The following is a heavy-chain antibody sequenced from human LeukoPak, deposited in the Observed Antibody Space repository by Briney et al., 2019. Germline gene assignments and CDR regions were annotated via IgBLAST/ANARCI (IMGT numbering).Heavy chain of an antibody. D-gene: IGHD1-14*01. CDR3: ASGTGPTPLYYFDY. J-gene: IGHJ4*02. CDR2: INHSGST. Sequence: SETLSLTCAVYGGSFSGYYWCWIRQPPGKGLEWIGEINHSGSTNYNPSLKSRVTISVDTSKNQFSLKLSSVTAADTAVYYCASGTGPTPLYYFDYWGQGTLVTVSS. CDR1: GGSFSGYY. V-gene: IGHV4-34*01.